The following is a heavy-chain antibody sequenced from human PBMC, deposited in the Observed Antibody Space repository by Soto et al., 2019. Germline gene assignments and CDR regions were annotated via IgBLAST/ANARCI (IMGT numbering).Heavy chain of an antibody. D-gene: IGHD3-22*01. Sequence: SGGSLRLSCAASGFTFSSYEMNWVRQAPGKGLEWVSYISSSGSTIYYADSVKGRFTISRDNAKNSLYLQMNSLRAEDTAVYYCARDWAYYYDSSGSPGAFDIWGQGTMVTVS. CDR1: GFTFSSYE. CDR2: ISSSGSTI. V-gene: IGHV3-48*03. J-gene: IGHJ3*02. CDR3: ARDWAYYYDSSGSPGAFDI.